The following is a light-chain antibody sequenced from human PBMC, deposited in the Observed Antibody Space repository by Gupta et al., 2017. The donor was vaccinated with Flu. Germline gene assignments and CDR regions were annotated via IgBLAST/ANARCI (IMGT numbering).Light chain of an antibody. V-gene: IGKV3-20*01. CDR1: SRVNNNY. Sequence: EIVLMHPPATLSLSPVERATPSCGAGSRVNNNYLAWYQQKPGQPPRLLIYGTSARATGIPDRFSGSGSGTDFTLTISRLEPEDFAVYYCQQYDTSPWTFGQGTKVEVK. CDR2: GTS. J-gene: IGKJ1*01. CDR3: QQYDTSPWT.